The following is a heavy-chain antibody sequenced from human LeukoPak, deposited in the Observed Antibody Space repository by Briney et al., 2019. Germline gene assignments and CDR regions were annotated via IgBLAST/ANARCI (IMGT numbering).Heavy chain of an antibody. V-gene: IGHV4-34*01. CDR3: ARASYSYDINGWVPFDY. Sequence: SSETLSLTCAVYGGSFSGYYWSWIRQPPGKGLEWLGEINHSGSTNYNPSLKSRVTISVDTSKNQFSLRLSSVTAADTAVYYCARASYSYDINGWVPFDYWGQGTLVTVSS. D-gene: IGHD3-22*01. CDR2: INHSGST. CDR1: GGSFSGYY. J-gene: IGHJ4*02.